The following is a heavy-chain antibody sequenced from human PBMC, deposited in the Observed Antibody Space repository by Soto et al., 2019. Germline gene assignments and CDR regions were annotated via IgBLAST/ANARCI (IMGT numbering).Heavy chain of an antibody. CDR2: IYYSGST. J-gene: IGHJ1*01. V-gene: IGHV4-39*02. CDR1: GGSISSSSYY. D-gene: IGHD4-17*01. CDR3: VRDRNGDYVTEYFQH. Sequence: SETLSLTCTVSGGSISSSSYYWGWIRQPPGKGLEWIGSIYYSGSTYYNPSLKSRVTISVDTSKNQFSLKLSSVTAADTAVYYCVRDRNGDYVTEYFQHWGQGTLVTVSS.